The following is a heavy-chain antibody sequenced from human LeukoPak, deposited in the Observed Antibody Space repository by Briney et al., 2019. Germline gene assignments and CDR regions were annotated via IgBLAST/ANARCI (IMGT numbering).Heavy chain of an antibody. D-gene: IGHD3-10*01. CDR3: ARTRYYYNSRSYGAPYYFDY. CDR1: GGSISSSSYY. J-gene: IGHJ4*02. Sequence: PSETLSLTCTVSGGSISSSSYYWGWIRQPPGKGLEWIGRIYYSGSTYYNPSLKSRVTISVDTSKNQFSLKLSSVTAADTAVYYCARTRYYYNSRSYGAPYYFDYWGQGTLVTVSS. CDR2: IYYSGST. V-gene: IGHV4-39*01.